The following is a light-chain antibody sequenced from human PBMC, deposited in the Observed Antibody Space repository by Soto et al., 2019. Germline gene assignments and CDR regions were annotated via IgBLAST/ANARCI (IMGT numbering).Light chain of an antibody. V-gene: IGKV4-1*01. Sequence: EIVLTQSPDSLAVSLGERATINCKSSQSVLYSSNNKNYLAWYQQKPGQPPKLLIYWASTRESGVPDRFSGSGSGTDFTVTISSLQSEDFATYYCQHYLNYPIPFGQGTRLEI. CDR2: WAS. J-gene: IGKJ5*01. CDR1: QSVLYSSNNKNY. CDR3: QHYLNYPIP.